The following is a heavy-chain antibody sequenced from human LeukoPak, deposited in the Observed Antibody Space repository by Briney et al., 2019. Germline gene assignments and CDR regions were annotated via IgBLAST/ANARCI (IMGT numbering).Heavy chain of an antibody. Sequence: PGGSPRLSCAASGFTFSSYAISWVRHAPRKGLEWVSAISGSVGVTYYTDSVKGRFTISRDNSKNTLYLQMNRVSAEDTVVYYCAKASLHPVTYFTPVDYWGQGTLVSVSS. CDR2: ISGSVGVT. V-gene: IGHV3-23*01. CDR3: AKASLHPVTYFTPVDY. D-gene: IGHD4-17*01. J-gene: IGHJ4*02. CDR1: GFTFSSYA.